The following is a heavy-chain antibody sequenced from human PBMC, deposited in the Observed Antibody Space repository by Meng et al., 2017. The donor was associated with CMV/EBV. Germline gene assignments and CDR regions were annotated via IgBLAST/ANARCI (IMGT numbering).Heavy chain of an antibody. J-gene: IGHJ6*02. CDR1: GGSISSGDYY. CDR3: ARALRGYYYYYYGMDV. D-gene: IGHD4-23*01. Sequence: SETLSLTCTVSGGSISSGDYYWSWIRQPPGKGLEWIGYIYYSGSTYYNPSLKSRVTISVDTSKNQFSLKLSSVTAADTAVYYCARALRGYYYYYYGMDVWGQGTTVTVSS. CDR2: IYYSGST. V-gene: IGHV4-30-4*08.